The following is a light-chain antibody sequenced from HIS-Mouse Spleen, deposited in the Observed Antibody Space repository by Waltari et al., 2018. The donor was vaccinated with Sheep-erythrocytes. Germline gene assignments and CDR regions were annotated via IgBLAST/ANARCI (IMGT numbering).Light chain of an antibody. Sequence: SYELPPPPSVSVSPGQTARNTCPGDALPKQYAYWYQQKPGQAPVLVIYKDSERPSGIPERFSGSSSGTTVTLTISGVQAEDEADYYCQSADSSGTWVFGGGTKLTVL. J-gene: IGLJ3*02. CDR2: KDS. CDR1: ALPKQY. V-gene: IGLV3-25*03. CDR3: QSADSSGTWV.